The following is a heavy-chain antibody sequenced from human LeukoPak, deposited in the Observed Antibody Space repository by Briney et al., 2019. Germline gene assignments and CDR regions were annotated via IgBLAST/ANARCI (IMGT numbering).Heavy chain of an antibody. D-gene: IGHD6-6*01. CDR1: GFTFSSYA. Sequence: GGSLRLSCAASGFTFSSYAMSWVRQAPGKGLEWVSAISGSGGSTYYADPVKGRFTISRDNSKNTLYLQMNSLRAEDTAVYYCAKDQGSSSQFDYWGQGTLVTVSS. CDR3: AKDQGSSSQFDY. J-gene: IGHJ4*02. V-gene: IGHV3-23*01. CDR2: ISGSGGST.